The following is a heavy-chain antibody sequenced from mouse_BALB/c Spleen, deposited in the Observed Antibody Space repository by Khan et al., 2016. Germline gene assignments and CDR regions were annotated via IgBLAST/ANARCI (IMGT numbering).Heavy chain of an antibody. J-gene: IGHJ3*01. CDR2: INTNTGEP. V-gene: IGHV9-3*02. CDR3: AEDYYGSNWFAY. Sequence: QIQLVQSGPELKKPGETVKISCKASGYTFTTYGMNWVKQAPGKGLKWMGWINTNTGEPTYAEEFKGRFAFSLETSASTAYLQINNLNNEDTATYFCAEDYYGSNWFAYWGQGTLVTVSA. D-gene: IGHD1-1*01. CDR1: GYTFTTYG.